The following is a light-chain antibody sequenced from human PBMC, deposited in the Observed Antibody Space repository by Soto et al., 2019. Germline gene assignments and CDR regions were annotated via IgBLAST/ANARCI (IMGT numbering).Light chain of an antibody. CDR3: QQYKNWPYT. CDR2: GAS. Sequence: EIVMTQSPATLSVSPGERATLSCRASKSVSSNLAWYQQKPGQAPRLLIYGASTRATGIPARFSGSGSGTEFTLTISSLQSEDFAVYYCQQYKNWPYTFGQGTRLEIK. CDR1: KSVSSN. J-gene: IGKJ5*01. V-gene: IGKV3-15*01.